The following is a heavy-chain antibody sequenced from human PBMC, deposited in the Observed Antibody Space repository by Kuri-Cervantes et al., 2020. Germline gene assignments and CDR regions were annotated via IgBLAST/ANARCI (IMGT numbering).Heavy chain of an antibody. D-gene: IGHD5-18*01. CDR2: INHSGST. V-gene: IGHV4-34*01. Sequence: SQTLSLTCAVYGGSFSGYYWSWIRQPPGKGLEWIGEINHSGSTNNNPSLKSRVTISVDTSKNQFSLKLSSVTAADTAVYYCARARGYRNYGMDVWGQGTTVTVSS. CDR1: GGSFSGYY. CDR3: ARARGYRNYGMDV. J-gene: IGHJ6*02.